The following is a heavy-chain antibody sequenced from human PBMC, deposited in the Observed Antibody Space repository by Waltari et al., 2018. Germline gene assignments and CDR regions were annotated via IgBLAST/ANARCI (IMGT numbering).Heavy chain of an antibody. CDR1: GGSISSGGYY. Sequence: QVQLQESGPGLVKPSQTLSLTCTVSGGSISSGGYYWSWNRQPPGKGLEGSGYIYYSGSTYYNPSLKSRVTISVDTSKNQFSLKLSSVTAADTAVYYCASKGYCSSTSCDPGAVPQRYGMDVWGQGTTVTVSS. V-gene: IGHV4-31*03. CDR2: IYYSGST. CDR3: ASKGYCSSTSCDPGAVPQRYGMDV. J-gene: IGHJ6*02. D-gene: IGHD2-2*01.